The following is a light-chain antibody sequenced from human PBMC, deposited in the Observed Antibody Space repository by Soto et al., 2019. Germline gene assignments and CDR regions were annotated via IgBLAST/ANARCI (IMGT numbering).Light chain of an antibody. J-gene: IGLJ3*02. V-gene: IGLV1-40*01. Sequence: QSVLTQPPSVSGAPGQRVSISCTGTNTNIGAGYDVNWYQLPPGTAPKLLIYANINRPSGVPDRFSGSKSGASAFLVITGXXXXXXXXXXXQSYDSSLSAWKVFGGGTKLTV. CDR3: QSYDSSLSAWKV. CDR1: NTNIGAGYD. CDR2: ANI.